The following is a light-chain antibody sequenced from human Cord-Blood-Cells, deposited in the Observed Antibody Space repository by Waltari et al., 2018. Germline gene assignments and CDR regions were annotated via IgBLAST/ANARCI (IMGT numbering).Light chain of an antibody. CDR1: ALPTNY. CDR2: EDS. Sequence: SYELTQPPSASVSPGQTARITCSGDALPTNYAYWYQQKSGQAPVLVIYEDSKRPSGIPERFSGSSSGTMATLTISGAQVEDEADYYCYSTDSSGNHYVFGTGTKVTVL. J-gene: IGLJ1*01. V-gene: IGLV3-10*01. CDR3: YSTDSSGNHYV.